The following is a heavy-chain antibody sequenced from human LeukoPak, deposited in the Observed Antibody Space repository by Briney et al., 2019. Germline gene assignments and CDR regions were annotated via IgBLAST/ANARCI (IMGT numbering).Heavy chain of an antibody. V-gene: IGHV4-30-4*07. CDR2: VYYSGST. J-gene: IGHJ5*02. CDR3: ARDSNYYGSGYGFDP. D-gene: IGHD3-10*01. Sequence: PSETLSLTCAVSGGSISSGGNSWSWIRQPPGKGLEWIGYVYYSGSTYYNPSLKSRVTISVDTSKNQFSLKLSSVTAADTAVYYCARDSNYYGSGYGFDPWGQGTLVTVSS. CDR1: GGSISSGGNS.